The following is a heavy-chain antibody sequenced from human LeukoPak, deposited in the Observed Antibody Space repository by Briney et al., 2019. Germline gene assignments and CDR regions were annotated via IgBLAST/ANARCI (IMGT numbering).Heavy chain of an antibody. CDR1: GYTFTSYD. CDR2: MNPNSGNT. CDR3: ASKLEGDLFNYYYYGMDV. V-gene: IGHV1-8*01. D-gene: IGHD1-1*01. Sequence: ASVKVSCKASGYTFTSYDIHWVRQATGQGLEWMGWMNPNSGNTGYAQKFQGRVTMTRNTSISTAYMELSSLRSEDTAVYYCASKLEGDLFNYYYYGMDVWGQGTTVTVSS. J-gene: IGHJ6*02.